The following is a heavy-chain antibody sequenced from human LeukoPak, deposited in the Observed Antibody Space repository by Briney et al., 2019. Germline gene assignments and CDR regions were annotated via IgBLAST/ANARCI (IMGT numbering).Heavy chain of an antibody. Sequence: ASVKVSCKASGYTFTGYYMHWVRQAPGQGLEWMGWINPNSGGTNYAQKFQGRVTMTRDTSISTAYMELSRLRSDDTAVYYCARGAWQWLVQGYFDYWGQGTLATVSS. CDR1: GYTFTGYY. V-gene: IGHV1-2*02. CDR3: ARGAWQWLVQGYFDY. CDR2: INPNSGGT. J-gene: IGHJ4*02. D-gene: IGHD6-19*01.